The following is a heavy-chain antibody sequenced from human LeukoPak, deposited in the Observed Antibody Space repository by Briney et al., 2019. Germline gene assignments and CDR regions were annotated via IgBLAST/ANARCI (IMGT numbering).Heavy chain of an antibody. Sequence: ASVTVSCTASGGTFSSYAISWVRQAPGQGLEWMGGIIPIFCTANYAQKFQGRVTITADESTSTAYMELSSLRSEDTAVYYCATETSGWAVAGTFNYWGQGTLVTVSS. CDR2: IIPIFCTA. D-gene: IGHD6-19*01. CDR1: GGTFSSYA. CDR3: ATETSGWAVAGTFNY. J-gene: IGHJ4*02. V-gene: IGHV1-69*13.